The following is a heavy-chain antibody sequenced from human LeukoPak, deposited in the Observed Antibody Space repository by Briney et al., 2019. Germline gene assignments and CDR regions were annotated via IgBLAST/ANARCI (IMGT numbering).Heavy chain of an antibody. CDR1: GDSIGTSSNY. V-gene: IGHV4-61*02. D-gene: IGHD3-10*01. CDR3: ARGIRSGHRGPNWFDP. Sequence: PSETLSLTCTVSGDSIGTSSNYWSWIRQPAGKGLEWIGRIYTTGSTNYNPSLESRVTISVDTSKNQFSLKLSSVTAADTAVYYCARGIRSGHRGPNWFDPWGQGTLVTVSS. CDR2: IYTTGST. J-gene: IGHJ5*02.